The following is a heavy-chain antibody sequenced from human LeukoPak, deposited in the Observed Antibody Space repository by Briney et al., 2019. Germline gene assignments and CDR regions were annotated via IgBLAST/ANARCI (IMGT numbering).Heavy chain of an antibody. CDR2: IWYDGSNK. V-gene: IGHV3-33*01. CDR3: ARDERRYSSGWYLFDY. J-gene: IGHJ4*02. CDR1: GFTFSSYG. D-gene: IGHD6-19*01. Sequence: GGSLRLSCAASGFTFSSYGMHWVRQAPGKGLEWVAVIWYDGSNKYYADSVKGQFTISRDNSKNTLYLQMNSLRAGDTAVYYCARDERRYSSGWYLFDYWGQGTLVTVSS.